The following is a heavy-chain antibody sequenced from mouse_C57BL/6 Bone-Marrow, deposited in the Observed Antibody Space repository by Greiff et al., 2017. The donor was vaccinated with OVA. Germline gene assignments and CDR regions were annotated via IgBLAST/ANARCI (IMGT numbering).Heavy chain of an antibody. CDR3: AREGYYYGRGDY. J-gene: IGHJ4*01. CDR2: IDPSDSET. V-gene: IGHV1-52*01. Sequence: QVQLQQPGAELVRPGSSVKLSCKASGYTFTSYWMHWVKQRPIQGLEWIGNIDPSDSETHYNQKFKDKATLTVDKSASTAYMQLSSLTSEDSAVYYCAREGYYYGRGDYWGQGTSVTVSS. CDR1: GYTFTSYW. D-gene: IGHD1-1*01.